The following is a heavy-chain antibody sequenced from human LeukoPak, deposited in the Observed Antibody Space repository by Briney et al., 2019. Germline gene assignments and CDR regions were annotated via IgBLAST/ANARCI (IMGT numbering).Heavy chain of an antibody. J-gene: IGHJ4*02. Sequence: TTSETLSLTCAVYGGSFSGYYWSWIRQPPGKGLDWIGEIIHSGGTNYNPSLKSRVTISVDTSKNQFSLNLNSINAADTAVYYCARGLGGSYYFDHWGQGTLVTVSS. CDR3: ARGLGGSYYFDH. V-gene: IGHV4-34*01. CDR2: IIHSGGT. CDR1: GGSFSGYY. D-gene: IGHD1-26*01.